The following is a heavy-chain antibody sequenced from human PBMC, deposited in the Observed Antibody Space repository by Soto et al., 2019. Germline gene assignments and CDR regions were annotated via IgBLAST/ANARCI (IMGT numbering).Heavy chain of an antibody. CDR2: ISGSGTNI. Sequence: GGCRGLSGASSGVRVKDYDMTGAGQAKGKGLESLSYISGSGTNIYYAESVQGPFPLSRDNARNSVHLQMNDLRGGDTARYFCAKMRRTDSYDPVFFWGQGTLVTVSS. D-gene: IGHD2-21*02. V-gene: IGHV3-11*01. CDR1: GVRVKDYD. J-gene: IGHJ4*02. CDR3: AKMRRTDSYDPVFF.